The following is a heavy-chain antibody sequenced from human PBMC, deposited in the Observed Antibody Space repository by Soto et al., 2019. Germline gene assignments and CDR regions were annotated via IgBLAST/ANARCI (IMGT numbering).Heavy chain of an antibody. CDR3: ATGTYYYDSSGYSPFDY. CDR1: GYTLTELS. Sequence: GASVKVSCKVSGYTLTELSMHWVRQAPGKGLEWMGGFDPEDGETIYAQKFQGRVTMTEDTSTDTAYMELSSLRSEDTAVYYCATGTYYYDSSGYSPFDYWGQGTLVTSPQ. J-gene: IGHJ4*02. D-gene: IGHD3-22*01. V-gene: IGHV1-24*01. CDR2: FDPEDGET.